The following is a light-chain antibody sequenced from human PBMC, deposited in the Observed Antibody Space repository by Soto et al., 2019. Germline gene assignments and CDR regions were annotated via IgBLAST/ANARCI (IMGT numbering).Light chain of an antibody. Sequence: EAVMKPSPATLSVPPGESANLSCRSSQSVTANLAWYQQRPGQSLRLLIYDASVRATGTPARFSGSGFGTEFTLTIPSLQVEDLALYYCQQYNNWPPITVGQGKRLEIK. CDR1: QSVTAN. V-gene: IGKV3-15*01. CDR3: QQYNNWPPIT. J-gene: IGKJ5*01. CDR2: DAS.